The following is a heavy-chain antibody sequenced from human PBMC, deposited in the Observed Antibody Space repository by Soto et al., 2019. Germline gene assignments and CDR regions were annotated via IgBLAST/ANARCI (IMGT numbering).Heavy chain of an antibody. V-gene: IGHV3-30-3*01. Sequence: GSLRLSCAASGFTFSSYAMHWVRQAPGKGLEWVALISYDGSNKDNADSVKGRFTISRDNSRNTLFLQMNSLRAEDTAVYYCARDFYKYYDSSGYYRSPAYWGQGTLVTVSS. CDR1: GFTFSSYA. D-gene: IGHD3-22*01. CDR2: ISYDGSNK. J-gene: IGHJ4*02. CDR3: ARDFYKYYDSSGYYRSPAY.